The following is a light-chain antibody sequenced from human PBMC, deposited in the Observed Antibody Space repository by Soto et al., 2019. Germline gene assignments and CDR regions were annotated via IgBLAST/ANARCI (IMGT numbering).Light chain of an antibody. CDR1: SYNVGKNL. CDR2: KNN. V-gene: IGLV1-47*01. J-gene: IGLJ3*02. Sequence: QSVLTQPPSASGTPGQRVTISCSGGSYNVGKNLVYWYQQRPGTAPKLLIFKNNQRPSGVPDRFSCSNWGSSASLAISGLRSEDEADYVCAAWDDSLSAWVFGGATNVTVL. CDR3: AAWDDSLSAWV.